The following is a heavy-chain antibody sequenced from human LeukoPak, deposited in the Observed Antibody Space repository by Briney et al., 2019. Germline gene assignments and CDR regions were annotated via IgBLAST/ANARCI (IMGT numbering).Heavy chain of an antibody. Sequence: ASVKVSCKASGYTFTSYGISWVRQAPGQGLEWMGWISAYNGNTNYAQKLQGRVTMTTDTSTSTDYMELRSLRSDDTAVYYCARDITDDSSGYSVWGQGTTVTVSS. J-gene: IGHJ6*02. CDR1: GYTFTSYG. V-gene: IGHV1-18*01. CDR2: ISAYNGNT. CDR3: ARDITDDSSGYSV. D-gene: IGHD3-22*01.